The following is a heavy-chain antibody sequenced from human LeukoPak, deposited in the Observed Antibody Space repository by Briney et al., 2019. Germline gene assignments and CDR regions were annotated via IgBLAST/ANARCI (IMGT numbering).Heavy chain of an antibody. J-gene: IGHJ4*02. D-gene: IGHD4-17*01. CDR1: GFTFSTMA. V-gene: IGHV3-23*01. CDR3: ARTKGAHYGDYTFDY. CDR2: ISGSGGST. Sequence: GASLKLSCAASGFTFSTMAMSWVRQAPGKGLDGSPGISGSGGSTYYADSVKGRFTISRDNSKNTLYLQMNSLRAEDTAEYYCARTKGAHYGDYTFDYWGQGTLVTVSS.